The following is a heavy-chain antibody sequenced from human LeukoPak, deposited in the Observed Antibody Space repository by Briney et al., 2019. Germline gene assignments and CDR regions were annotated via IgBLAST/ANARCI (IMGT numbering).Heavy chain of an antibody. CDR3: ARAAGGDAVDYYGSGRRYYSYYMDV. CDR1: GGSINDYY. J-gene: IGHJ6*03. CDR2: IDTSGNP. Sequence: SETLSLTCTVSGGSINDYYLTWTRQPAGKGLEWIGRIDTSGNPNYNPSLKSRLTMSLDTSKNQFSLKVMSVTAADSAVYYCARAAGGDAVDYYGSGRRYYSYYMDVWGKGTTVTISS. D-gene: IGHD3-10*01. V-gene: IGHV4-4*07.